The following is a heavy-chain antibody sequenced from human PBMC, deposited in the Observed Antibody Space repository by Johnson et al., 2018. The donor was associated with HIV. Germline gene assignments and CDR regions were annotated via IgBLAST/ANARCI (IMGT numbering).Heavy chain of an antibody. V-gene: IGHV3-30-3*01. D-gene: IGHD1-26*01. CDR1: GFTFSSYA. CDR3: AKDDRELDAFDI. CDR2: ISYDGSNK. J-gene: IGHJ3*02. Sequence: QMQLVESGGGVVQPGRSLRLSCAASGFTFSSYAMHWVRQAPGKGLEWVVTISYDGSNKYYADSVKGRFTLSSDNSKNTLYLQMNSLRAEDTAVYYCAKDDRELDAFDIWGQGTMVTVSS.